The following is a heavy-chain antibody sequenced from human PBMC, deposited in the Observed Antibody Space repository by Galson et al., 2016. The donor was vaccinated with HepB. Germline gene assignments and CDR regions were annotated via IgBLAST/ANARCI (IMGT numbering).Heavy chain of an antibody. D-gene: IGHD4-17*01. V-gene: IGHV1-24*01. CDR2: FDPEDGET. CDR3: AAAPLRTGHGESWLNP. Sequence: SVKVSCKVSEYSLGELSMHWVRQAPGKGLEWMGGFDPEDGETVYPQKFQGRVTMTEDTSTDTAYMELSSLTSDDTAVYFCAAAPLRTGHGESWLNPWGQGTLFTVAS. CDR1: EYSLGELS. J-gene: IGHJ5*02.